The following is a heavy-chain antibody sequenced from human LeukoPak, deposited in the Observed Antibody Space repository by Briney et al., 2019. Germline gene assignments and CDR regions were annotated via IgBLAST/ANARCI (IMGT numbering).Heavy chain of an antibody. J-gene: IGHJ6*02. CDR1: GFTFSSYS. V-gene: IGHV3-21*01. Sequence: PGGSLRLSCAASGFTFSSYSMNWVRQAPGKGLEWVSSISSSSSYIYYADSVKGRFTISRDNAKNSLYLQMNSLRAEDTAVYYCARDRDPKYYDFWSGYYKGDYYYYYGMDVWGQGTTVTVSS. CDR3: ARDRDPKYYDFWSGYYKGDYYYYYGMDV. D-gene: IGHD3-3*01. CDR2: ISSSSSYI.